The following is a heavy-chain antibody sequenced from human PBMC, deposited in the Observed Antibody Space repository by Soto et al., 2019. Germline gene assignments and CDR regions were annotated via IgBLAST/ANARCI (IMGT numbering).Heavy chain of an antibody. V-gene: IGHV1-24*01. CDR1: GYTLTELS. D-gene: IGHD4-17*01. J-gene: IGHJ6*03. Sequence: ASVKVSCKVSGYTLTELSMHWVRQAPGKGLEWMGGFDPEDGETIYAQKFQGRVTMTEDTSTDTAYMELSSLRSEDTAVYYCATSYGDPPYYYSYMDVWGKGTTVTVSS. CDR2: FDPEDGET. CDR3: ATSYGDPPYYYSYMDV.